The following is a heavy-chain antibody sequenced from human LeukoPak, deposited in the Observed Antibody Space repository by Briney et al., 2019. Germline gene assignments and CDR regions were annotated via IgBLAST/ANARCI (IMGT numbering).Heavy chain of an antibody. CDR3: ARDLDSSSSSFDY. J-gene: IGHJ4*02. CDR1: GFTFSSYS. D-gene: IGHD6-6*01. Sequence: PGGSLRLSCAASGFTFSSYSMNWVRQAPGKGLEWVSSISSSSSYIYYADSVKGRFTISRDNAKNSLYLQMNSLRAEDTAVYYCARDLDSSSSSFDYCGQGTLVTVSS. V-gene: IGHV3-21*01. CDR2: ISSSSSYI.